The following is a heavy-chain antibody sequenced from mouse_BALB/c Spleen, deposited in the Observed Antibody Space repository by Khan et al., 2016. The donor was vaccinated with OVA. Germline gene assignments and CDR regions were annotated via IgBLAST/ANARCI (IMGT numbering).Heavy chain of an antibody. V-gene: IGHV5-17*02. CDR3: ARNWDGSRSFDY. D-gene: IGHD1-1*01. CDR2: ISSGSSTI. CDR1: GFTFSSFG. Sequence: EVQLVESGGGLVQPGGSRKLSCAASGFTFSSFGMHWVRQAPEQGLEWVAYISSGSSTIYYADTVKGRFTISRDNPTNTLFLQMPSLRSEDTAMYDCARNWDGSRSFDYWGQGTTLTVSS. J-gene: IGHJ2*01.